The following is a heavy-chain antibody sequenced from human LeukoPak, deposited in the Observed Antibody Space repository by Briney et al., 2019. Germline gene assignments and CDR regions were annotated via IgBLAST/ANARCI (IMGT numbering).Heavy chain of an antibody. J-gene: IGHJ4*02. Sequence: GGSLRLSCAASGFTFNTYAMTWLPQSPGKGLVWLSRINSDGSTTNYADSMKSRVTISRDNAKNTLYVQTNSLRAEDTAVYYCARVGYSYCYDYWGQGTLVTVSS. D-gene: IGHD5-18*01. CDR2: INSDGSTT. V-gene: IGHV3-74*01. CDR3: ARVGYSYCYDY. CDR1: GFTFNTYA.